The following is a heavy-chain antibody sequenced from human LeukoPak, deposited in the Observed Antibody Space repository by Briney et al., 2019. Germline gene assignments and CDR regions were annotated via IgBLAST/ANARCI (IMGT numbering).Heavy chain of an antibody. J-gene: IGHJ4*02. D-gene: IGHD5-24*01. V-gene: IGHV4-38-2*02. Sequence: TSETLSLTCTISNYSISSGHYWGWIRQPPGKGLEWIGSMHHSGSAYYNPSLKNRLTISVDTSKNQFSLKLNSVTAADTAVYYCARGQDGDPIDYWGQGTLVTVSS. CDR2: MHHSGSA. CDR1: NYSISSGHY. CDR3: ARGQDGDPIDY.